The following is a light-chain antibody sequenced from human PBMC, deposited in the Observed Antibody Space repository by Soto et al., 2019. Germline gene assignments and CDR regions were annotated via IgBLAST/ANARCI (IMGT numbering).Light chain of an antibody. V-gene: IGKV1-27*01. CDR2: LAS. Sequence: DIQMTQSPSSLSASIGDRVTITCRASQAISNYLAWYQQKPGKIPKLLIYLASTLQSGVPSRFSGSGSGTDFTLTISSLQPEDVATYFCQKYDNVPRTFGQGTKVEIK. CDR1: QAISNY. J-gene: IGKJ1*01. CDR3: QKYDNVPRT.